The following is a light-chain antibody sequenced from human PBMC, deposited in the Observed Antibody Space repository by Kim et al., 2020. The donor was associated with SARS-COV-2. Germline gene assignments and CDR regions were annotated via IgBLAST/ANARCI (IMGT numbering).Light chain of an antibody. CDR2: KAS. Sequence: DIQMTQSPNTLSASVGDRVTITCRASQTIGSHLAWYQQKPGRAPKLLIYKASTLESGVPSRFSGSGSGTEFTLSISSQQPDDFATFYCQQYESSPWTFGRGTKVDIK. J-gene: IGKJ1*01. CDR3: QQYESSPWT. CDR1: QTIGSH. V-gene: IGKV1-5*03.